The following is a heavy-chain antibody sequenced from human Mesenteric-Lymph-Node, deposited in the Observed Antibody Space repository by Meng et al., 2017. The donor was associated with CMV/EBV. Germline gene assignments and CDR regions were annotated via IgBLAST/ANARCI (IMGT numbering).Heavy chain of an antibody. V-gene: IGHV4-39*07. CDR3: ARDRIRDSSGYFFYYGVDV. CDR2: NCYNGRT. CDR1: GGSVSTSSYC. D-gene: IGHD3-22*01. Sequence: SETLSLTCSVSGGSVSTSSYCGGWIRQPPGKGLEWIGSNCYNGRTYFNASLKSRVTISVGTSKNQFFLELASVTAADTAMYYCARDRIRDSSGYFFYYGVDVWGQGTTVTVSS. J-gene: IGHJ6*02.